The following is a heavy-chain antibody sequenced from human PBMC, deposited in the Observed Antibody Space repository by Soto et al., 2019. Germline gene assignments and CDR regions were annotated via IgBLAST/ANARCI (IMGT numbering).Heavy chain of an antibody. Sequence: PGGSLRLSCEVSGFTFSMYSMSWVRQSPGKGLEWVAKIPQDGVDGHYADSVKGRFTISRDNGKNSLYLQLNNLRAEDTAVHYCARDHLILPAHDFFYGSDVWGRGATVTVSS. CDR2: IPQDGVDG. CDR3: ARDHLILPAHDFFYGSDV. D-gene: IGHD2-21*02. V-gene: IGHV3-7*03. CDR1: GFTFSMYS. J-gene: IGHJ6*02.